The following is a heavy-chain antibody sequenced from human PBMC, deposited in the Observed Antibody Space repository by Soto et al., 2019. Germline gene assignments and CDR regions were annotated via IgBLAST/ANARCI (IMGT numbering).Heavy chain of an antibody. V-gene: IGHV3-48*01. J-gene: IGHJ4*02. Sequence: PGGALRLSGAAAGVAFSSYSMNWVRQAPGKGVEGVSYISSSSSTIYYADAVKGRFTISRDNAKNSLYLQMNSLRAEDTAVYYSARDEVDELPVDIVATTSLDYWGQGTLVTVSS. CDR2: ISSSSSTI. CDR1: GVAFSSYS. CDR3: ARDEVDELPVDIVATTSLDY. D-gene: IGHD5-12*01.